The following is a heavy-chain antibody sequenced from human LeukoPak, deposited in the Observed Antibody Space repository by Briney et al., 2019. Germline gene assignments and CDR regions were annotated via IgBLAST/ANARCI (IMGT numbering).Heavy chain of an antibody. D-gene: IGHD5-18*01. CDR1: GGSISSGDYY. CDR2: IYYSGST. CDR3: ARGWGESGYSYGLGAFDI. V-gene: IGHV4-30-4*01. Sequence: SQTLSLTCTVSGGSISSGDYYWSWIRQPPGKGLEWIGYIYYSGSTYYNPSLKSRVTISVDTSKNQFSLKLSSVTAADTAVYYCARGWGESGYSYGLGAFDIWGQGTMVTVSS. J-gene: IGHJ3*02.